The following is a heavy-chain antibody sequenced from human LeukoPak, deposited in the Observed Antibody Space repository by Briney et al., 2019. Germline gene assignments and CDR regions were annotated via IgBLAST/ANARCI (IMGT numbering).Heavy chain of an antibody. Sequence: GGSLRLSCAASGFTFSSYAMHWVRQAPGKGLEWVAVTSYDGSNKYYADSVKGRFTISRDNSKNTLYLQMNSLRAEDTAVYYCARAHDYDFWSGYRPLDYWGQGTLVTVSS. V-gene: IGHV3-30-3*01. CDR2: TSYDGSNK. CDR3: ARAHDYDFWSGYRPLDY. D-gene: IGHD3-3*01. CDR1: GFTFSSYA. J-gene: IGHJ4*02.